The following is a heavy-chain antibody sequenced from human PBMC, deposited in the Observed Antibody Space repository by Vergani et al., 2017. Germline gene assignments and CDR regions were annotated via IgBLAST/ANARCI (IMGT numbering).Heavy chain of an antibody. Sequence: EVQLLESGGGLVKPGGSLRLSCAASGFTFSTYAMTWVRQAPGKGLEWFSTISSDGDSTYYADSVKGRFTISRDNSKNTLSLQLNSLTAEDTAIFYCSGPQGTSAYYYGGFDYWGQGILVTVSS. V-gene: IGHV3-23*01. J-gene: IGHJ4*02. D-gene: IGHD3-22*01. CDR2: ISSDGDST. CDR3: SGPQGTSAYYYGGFDY. CDR1: GFTFSTYA.